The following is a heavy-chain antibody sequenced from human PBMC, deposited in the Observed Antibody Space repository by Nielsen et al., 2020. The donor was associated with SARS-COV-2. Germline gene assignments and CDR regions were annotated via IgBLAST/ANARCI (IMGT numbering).Heavy chain of an antibody. Sequence: GESLKISCKGSGYSFTSYGISWVRQAPGQGLEWMGWISAYNGNTNYAQKLQGRVTMTTDTSTSTAYMELRSLRSDDTAVYYCARGTRGTPFDIWGQGTMVTVSS. D-gene: IGHD1-1*01. CDR2: ISAYNGNT. V-gene: IGHV1-18*01. J-gene: IGHJ3*02. CDR3: ARGTRGTPFDI. CDR1: GYSFTSYG.